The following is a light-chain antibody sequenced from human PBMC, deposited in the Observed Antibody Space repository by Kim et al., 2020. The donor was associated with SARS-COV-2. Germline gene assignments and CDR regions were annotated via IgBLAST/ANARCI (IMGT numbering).Light chain of an antibody. Sequence: EIVLTQSPATLSLSPGERATLSCRASQSVSIYLAWYQQKPGQAPRLLIYDASNRATGIPARFSGSGSGTDFTLTISSLAPEDFAVYYCQQRSNGPPKLTFGQGTRLEIK. CDR3: QQRSNGPPKLT. V-gene: IGKV3-11*01. CDR2: DAS. J-gene: IGKJ5*01. CDR1: QSVSIY.